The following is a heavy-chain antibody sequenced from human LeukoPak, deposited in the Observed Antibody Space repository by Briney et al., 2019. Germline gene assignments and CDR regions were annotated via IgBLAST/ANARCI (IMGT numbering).Heavy chain of an antibody. Sequence: GESLKISCKGSGYSFTGYWIGWVRQMPGKGLEWMGIIYPGDSDTRYSPSFQGQVTISADKSISTAYLQWSSLKASDTAMYYCARHIEGSGWYRNYYFDYWGQGTLFTVSS. V-gene: IGHV5-51*01. J-gene: IGHJ4*02. CDR2: IYPGDSDT. D-gene: IGHD6-19*01. CDR3: ARHIEGSGWYRNYYFDY. CDR1: GYSFTGYW.